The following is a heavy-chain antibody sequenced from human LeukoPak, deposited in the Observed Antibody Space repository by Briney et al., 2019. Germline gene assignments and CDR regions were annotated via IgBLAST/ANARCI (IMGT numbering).Heavy chain of an antibody. D-gene: IGHD3-10*01. CDR3: ARAPLLTMVRGVPISALRTPGTAVNWSDP. Sequence: ASVKVSCKASGGTFSSYAISWVRQAPGQGLEWMGWINTNTGNPTYAQGFTGRFVFSLDTSVSTAYLQISSLKAEDTAVYYCARAPLLTMVRGVPISALRTPGTAVNWSDPWGQGTLVTVSS. CDR2: INTNTGNP. J-gene: IGHJ5*02. V-gene: IGHV7-4-1*02. CDR1: GGTFSSYA.